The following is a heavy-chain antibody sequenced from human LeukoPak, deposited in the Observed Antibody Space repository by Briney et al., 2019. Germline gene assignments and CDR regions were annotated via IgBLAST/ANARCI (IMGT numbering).Heavy chain of an antibody. CDR2: IWYDGSNK. J-gene: IGHJ4*02. Sequence: PGGSLRLSCAASGFTFSSYGMSWVRQAPGKGLEWVALIWYDGSNKYYADSVKGRFTISRDNSKNMLYLQMNSLRTEDTAVYYCATLRSDSSGWYYFDYWGQGTLVTVSS. CDR1: GFTFSSYG. CDR3: ATLRSDSSGWYYFDY. D-gene: IGHD6-19*01. V-gene: IGHV3-30*02.